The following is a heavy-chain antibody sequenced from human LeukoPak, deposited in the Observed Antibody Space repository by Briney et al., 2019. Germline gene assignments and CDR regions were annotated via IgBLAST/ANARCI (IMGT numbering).Heavy chain of an antibody. CDR2: ISSSSSYI. CDR3: ARELRTPYDILGRGNAFDI. CDR1: GFTFSSYS. J-gene: IGHJ3*02. D-gene: IGHD3-9*01. V-gene: IGHV3-21*01. Sequence: GGSLRLSCAASGFTFSSYSMNWVRQAPGKGLEWVSSISSSSSYINYADSVRGRFTISRDNAKNSLFLQMDSLRGEDTAVYYCARELRTPYDILGRGNAFDIWGQGTMVTVSS.